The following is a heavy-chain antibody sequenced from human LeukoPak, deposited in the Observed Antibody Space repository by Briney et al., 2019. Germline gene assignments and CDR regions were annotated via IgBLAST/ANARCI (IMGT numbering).Heavy chain of an antibody. Sequence: GGSLRLSCAASGFTCSSYAMSWVRQAPGKGLEWVSAISGSGGSTYYADSVKGRFTISRDNSKNTLYLQMNSLRAEDTAVYYCAKSGYRDSSGYYYPLCPDYWGQGTLVTVSS. CDR2: ISGSGGST. CDR1: GFTCSSYA. J-gene: IGHJ4*02. CDR3: AKSGYRDSSGYYYPLCPDY. V-gene: IGHV3-23*01. D-gene: IGHD3-22*01.